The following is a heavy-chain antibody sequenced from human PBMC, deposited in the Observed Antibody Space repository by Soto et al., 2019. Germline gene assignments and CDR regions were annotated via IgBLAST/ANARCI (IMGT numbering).Heavy chain of an antibody. CDR1: GFTVSSNY. J-gene: IGHJ6*03. D-gene: IGHD2-2*01. CDR3: ARGQRYCSSTSCSFYYYYYMDF. CDR2: IYSGGST. V-gene: IGHV3-53*04. Sequence: EVQLVESGGGLVQPGGSLRLSCAASGFTVSSNYMSWVRQAPGKGLEWVSVIYSGGSTYYADSVKGRFTISSHNSKNTLYLQMNSLRAEDTAVYYCARGQRYCSSTSCSFYYYYYMDFWGKGTTVTVSS.